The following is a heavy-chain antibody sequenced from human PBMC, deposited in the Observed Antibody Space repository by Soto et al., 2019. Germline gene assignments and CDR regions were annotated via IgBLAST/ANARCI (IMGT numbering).Heavy chain of an antibody. CDR1: GFTFSSYA. CDR2: ISGSGGST. V-gene: IGHV3-23*01. J-gene: IGHJ4*02. Sequence: EVQLLESGGGLVQPGGSLRLSCAASGFTFSSYAMSWVRQAPGKGLEWVSAISGSGGSTYYADSVKGRFTISRDNSKNTLYLQMNSLGAEDTAVYYCAKVDGGATCPDYWGQGTLVTVSS. D-gene: IGHD1-26*01. CDR3: AKVDGGATCPDY.